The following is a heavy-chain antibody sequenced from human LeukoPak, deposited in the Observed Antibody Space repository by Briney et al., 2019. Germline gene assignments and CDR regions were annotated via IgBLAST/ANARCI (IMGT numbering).Heavy chain of an antibody. Sequence: ASVKVSCKASGYIFTDYYMHWVRQAPGQELGWMGRINPNSGGTNYAQKLQGRVTMTTDTSTSTAYMELRSLRSDDTAVYYCARVAVAGYYYYYGMDVWGQGTTVTVSS. CDR3: ARVAVAGYYYYYGMDV. J-gene: IGHJ6*02. CDR2: INPNSGGT. V-gene: IGHV1/OR15-1*04. CDR1: GYIFTDYY. D-gene: IGHD6-19*01.